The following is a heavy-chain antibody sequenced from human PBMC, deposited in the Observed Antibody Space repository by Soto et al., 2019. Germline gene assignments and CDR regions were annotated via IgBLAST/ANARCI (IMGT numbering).Heavy chain of an antibody. Sequence: ASVKVSCKASGYTFTRYAMHWVRQAPGQGLEWMGWINPNSGGTNYAQKFQGWVTMTRDTSISTAYMELSRLRSDDTAVYYCARAPNPIAAAGPFDYWGQGTLVTVSS. J-gene: IGHJ4*02. CDR1: GYTFTRYA. CDR2: INPNSGGT. CDR3: ARAPNPIAAAGPFDY. V-gene: IGHV1-2*04. D-gene: IGHD6-13*01.